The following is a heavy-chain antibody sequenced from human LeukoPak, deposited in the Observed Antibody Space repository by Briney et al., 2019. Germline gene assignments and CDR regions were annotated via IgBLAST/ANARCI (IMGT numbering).Heavy chain of an antibody. D-gene: IGHD4-11*01. CDR3: ARTDYSNYYYHYYMDA. Sequence: SETLSLTCTVSGGSISSYYWSWIRQPAGKGLEWIGRIYTSGSTNYNPSLKSRVTMSVDTSKNQFSLKLSSVTAADTAVYYCARTDYSNYYYHYYMDAWGKGTTVTVSS. V-gene: IGHV4-4*07. J-gene: IGHJ6*03. CDR1: GGSISSYY. CDR2: IYTSGST.